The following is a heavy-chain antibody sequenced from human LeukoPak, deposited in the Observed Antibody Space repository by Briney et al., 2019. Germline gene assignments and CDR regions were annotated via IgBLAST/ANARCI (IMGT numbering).Heavy chain of an antibody. CDR2: IYTSGST. J-gene: IGHJ4*02. V-gene: IGHV4-4*07. CDR1: GGSISSYY. CDR3: AREPNYDFWSGYYTKVDYFDY. Sequence: PSETLSLTCTVSGGSISSYYWSWIRQPAGKGLEWIGRIYTSGSTNYNPSLKSRVTISVDTSKNQFSLKLISVTAADTAVYYCAREPNYDFWSGYYTKVDYFDYWGQGTLVTVSS. D-gene: IGHD3-3*01.